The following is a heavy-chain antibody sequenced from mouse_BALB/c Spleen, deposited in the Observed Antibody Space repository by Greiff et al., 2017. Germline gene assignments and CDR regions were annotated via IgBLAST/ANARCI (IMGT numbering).Heavy chain of an antibody. V-gene: IGHV5-6-5*01. CDR2: ISSGGST. Sequence: DVHLVESGGGLVKPGGSLKLSCAASGFTFSSYAMSWVRQTPEKRLEWVASISSGGSTYYPDSVKGRFTISRDNARNILYLQMSSLRSEDTAMYYCARGGGGYLDYWGQGTTLTVSS. CDR1: GFTFSSYA. J-gene: IGHJ2*01. CDR3: ARGGGGYLDY. D-gene: IGHD1-1*02.